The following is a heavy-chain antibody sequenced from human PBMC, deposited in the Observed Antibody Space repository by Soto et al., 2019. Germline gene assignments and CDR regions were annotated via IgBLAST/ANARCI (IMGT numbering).Heavy chain of an antibody. D-gene: IGHD3-9*01. Sequence: EVQLLESGGGLVQPGGSLRLSCAASGFTFGSYALSWVRQAPGKGLEWVSTISGSGATTYYADSVKGRFAISRDYSKNTLYLQMNSLRAEDTALSYGAKDRSYFDWLLRRGYFDSWGQGTLVSVSS. CDR1: GFTFGSYA. CDR2: ISGSGATT. CDR3: AKDRSYFDWLLRRGYFDS. V-gene: IGHV3-23*01. J-gene: IGHJ4*02.